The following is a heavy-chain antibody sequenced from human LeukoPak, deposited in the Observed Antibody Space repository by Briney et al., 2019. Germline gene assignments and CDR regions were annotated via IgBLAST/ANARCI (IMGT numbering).Heavy chain of an antibody. V-gene: IGHV4-34*01. D-gene: IGHD3-22*01. CDR1: GGSFSGYY. Sequence: SETLSLTCAVYGGSFSGYYWSWIRRPPGKGLEWIGEINHSGSTNYNPSLKSRVTISVDTSKNQFSLKLSSVTAADTAVYYCARSYYDTQYPVTPEGLGCFDYWGQGTLVTVSS. CDR2: INHSGST. CDR3: ARSYYDTQYPVTPEGLGCFDY. J-gene: IGHJ4*02.